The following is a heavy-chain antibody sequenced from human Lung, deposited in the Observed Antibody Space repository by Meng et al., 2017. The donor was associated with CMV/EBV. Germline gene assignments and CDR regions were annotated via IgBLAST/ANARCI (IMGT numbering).Heavy chain of an antibody. CDR3: ARMRCDGDCFFDY. D-gene: IGHD2-21*01. CDR1: GYTLTNYW. J-gene: IGHJ4*02. CDR2: VYPGDSDT. Sequence: SXKASGYTLTNYWIAWVRQMPGKGLEWMGFVYPGDSDTRYSPSVQGQATISADKSISTAYLQWSSLKASDTAIYYCARMRCDGDCFFDYWGQGTLVTVSS. V-gene: IGHV5-51*01.